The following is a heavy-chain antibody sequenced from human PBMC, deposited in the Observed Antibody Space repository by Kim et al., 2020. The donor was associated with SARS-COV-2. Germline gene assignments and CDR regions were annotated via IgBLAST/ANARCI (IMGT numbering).Heavy chain of an antibody. Sequence: SETLSLTCTVSGGSISSYYWSWIRQPPGKGLEWIGYIYYSGSTNYNPSLKSRVTISVDTSKNQFSLKLSSVTAADTAVYYCARDRGYDYESYYYYGMDVWGQGTTVTVSS. CDR3: ARDRGYDYESYYYYGMDV. J-gene: IGHJ6*02. CDR2: IYYSGST. V-gene: IGHV4-59*01. D-gene: IGHD5-12*01. CDR1: GGSISSYY.